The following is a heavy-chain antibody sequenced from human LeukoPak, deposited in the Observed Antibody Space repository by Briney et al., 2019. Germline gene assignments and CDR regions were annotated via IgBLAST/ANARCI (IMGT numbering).Heavy chain of an antibody. J-gene: IGHJ5*02. D-gene: IGHD4-4*01. CDR1: GFTFSSYT. V-gene: IGHV3-30-3*01. CDR3: ATEDSNYLYNWFDP. Sequence: RGSLRLSCAASGFTFSSYTMHWVRQAPGKGLEWVTIISYDGSNKYYADSVKGRFTISRDNSKNTLYLQMNSLRSEDTAVYYCATEDSNYLYNWFDPWGQGTLVTVSS. CDR2: ISYDGSNK.